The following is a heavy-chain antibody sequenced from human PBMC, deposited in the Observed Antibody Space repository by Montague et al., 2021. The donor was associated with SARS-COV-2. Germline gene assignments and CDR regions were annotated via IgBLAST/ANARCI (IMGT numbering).Heavy chain of an antibody. Sequence: CAISGDSVSRNDIAWNWFRQSPSRGLEWLGRTFYRSEWNYHYADSVKSRITIDPDTPKNQVSLQLRSVTPEDTAVYFCAGVRHLGRGMDVWGQGTTVTVSS. J-gene: IGHJ6*02. CDR3: AGVRHLGRGMDV. CDR1: GDSVSRNDIA. V-gene: IGHV6-1*01. D-gene: IGHD7-27*01. CDR2: TFYRSEWNY.